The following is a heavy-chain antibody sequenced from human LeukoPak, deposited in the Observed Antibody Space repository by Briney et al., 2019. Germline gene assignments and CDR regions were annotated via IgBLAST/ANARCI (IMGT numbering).Heavy chain of an antibody. CDR3: ARAYSSSLNFDY. CDR2: IYSGGST. D-gene: IGHD6-6*01. V-gene: IGHV3-66*01. CDR1: GFTVSSNY. Sequence: GGSLRLSCAASGFTVSSNYMSWVRQAPGKGLEWVSVIYSGGSTYYADSVQGRFTISRDNSKNTLYLQMNSLRAEDTAVYYCARAYSSSLNFDYWGQGTLVTVSS. J-gene: IGHJ4*02.